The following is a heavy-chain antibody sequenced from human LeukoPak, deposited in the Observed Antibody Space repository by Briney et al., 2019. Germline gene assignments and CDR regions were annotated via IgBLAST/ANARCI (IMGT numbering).Heavy chain of an antibody. CDR2: IYYSGST. CDR3: ARDLPPGY. V-gene: IGHV4-30-4*01. CDR1: SGSISSIHYY. Sequence: SETLSLTCTVSSGSISSIHYYWSWIRQPPGKGLEWIGYIYYSGSTYYNPSLKSRVAISVDRSKNQFSLNLSSVTAADTAVYYCARDLPPGYWGQGTLVTVSS. J-gene: IGHJ4*02.